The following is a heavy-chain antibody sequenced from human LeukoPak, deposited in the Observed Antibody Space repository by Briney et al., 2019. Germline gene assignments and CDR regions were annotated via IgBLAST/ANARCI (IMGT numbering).Heavy chain of an antibody. V-gene: IGHV3-30*02. J-gene: IGHJ1*01. Sequence: PGGSLRLSCAASGFTFSSNGMHWVRQAPGKGLEWVAFIRYDGSNKYYADSVKGRFTISRDNSKNTLYLQMNSLRAEDTAVYYCAKDLGATSAEYFQHWGQGTLVTVSS. D-gene: IGHD1-26*01. CDR3: AKDLGATSAEYFQH. CDR1: GFTFSSNG. CDR2: IRYDGSNK.